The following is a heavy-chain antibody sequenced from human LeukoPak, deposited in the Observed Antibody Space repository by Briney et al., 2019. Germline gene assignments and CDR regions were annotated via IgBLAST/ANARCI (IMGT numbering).Heavy chain of an antibody. V-gene: IGHV4-59*01. CDR1: GGSISSYY. Sequence: TASETLSLTCIVSGGSISSYYWSWLRQPPGKGLEWLGYIYYTGSTNYNPSLKSRVTISLDTSNNQFSLRLSSVTAADTAVYYCARYDYDWFLDYWGQGTLVTVSS. J-gene: IGHJ4*02. CDR3: ARYDYDWFLDY. CDR2: IYYTGST. D-gene: IGHD3-22*01.